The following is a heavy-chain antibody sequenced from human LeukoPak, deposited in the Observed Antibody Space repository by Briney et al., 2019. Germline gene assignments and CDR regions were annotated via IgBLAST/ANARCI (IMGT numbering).Heavy chain of an antibody. V-gene: IGHV1-18*01. D-gene: IGHD4-11*01. CDR1: GYTFTSYG. J-gene: IGHJ4*02. Sequence: GASVKVSCKASGYTFTSYGIIWERQAPGQGLQWMGWISAHNGKTNYAQNLQGRVTMTTDTSTNTVYLELRSLTSDDTAVYYCARAGTTLLLDYWGQGTLVTVSS. CDR2: ISAHNGKT. CDR3: ARAGTTLLLDY.